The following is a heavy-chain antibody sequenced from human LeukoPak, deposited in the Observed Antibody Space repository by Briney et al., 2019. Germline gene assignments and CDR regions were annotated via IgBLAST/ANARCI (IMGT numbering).Heavy chain of an antibody. D-gene: IGHD1-26*01. CDR3: ARDITRGAAGYYFDY. Sequence: PGGSLRLSCRASRFSFSDYDMHWVRQAPGKGLEWVAVIASDGRDKHDADSVKGRFTISRDNSKNTLYLQMDSLRSEDTAVYYCARDITRGAAGYYFDYWGQGTLVTVSS. CDR2: IASDGRDK. J-gene: IGHJ4*02. CDR1: RFSFSDYD. V-gene: IGHV3-30*03.